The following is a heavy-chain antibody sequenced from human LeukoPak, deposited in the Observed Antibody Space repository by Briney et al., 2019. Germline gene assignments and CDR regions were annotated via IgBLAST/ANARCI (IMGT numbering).Heavy chain of an antibody. V-gene: IGHV3-7*01. CDR2: IKQDGSEK. D-gene: IGHD6-6*01. Sequence: GGSLRLSCVASGFTFSSFWMTWVRQTPGKGLEWLANIKQDGSEKYYVDSVKGRFAISRDNAKNSLYPQMNSLRAEDTAVYYCARGVGSSLLFDSWGQGTLVTVSS. CDR3: ARGVGSSLLFDS. J-gene: IGHJ4*02. CDR1: GFTFSSFW.